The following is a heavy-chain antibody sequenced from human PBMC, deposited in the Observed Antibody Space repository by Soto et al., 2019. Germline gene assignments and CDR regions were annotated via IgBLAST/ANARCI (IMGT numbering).Heavy chain of an antibody. J-gene: IGHJ6*02. CDR3: ASLFSTIRCRSGSFYYGMDV. Sequence: SETLSLTCTVSGGTISSSSYYWGWIRQPPGKGLEWIGSIYYSGSTYYNPSLKSRVTISVDTSKNQFSLKLSSVTAADTAVYYCASLFSTIRCRSGSFYYGMDVWGQGTMGT. D-gene: IGHD3-10*01. V-gene: IGHV4-39*01. CDR1: GGTISSSSYY. CDR2: IYYSGST.